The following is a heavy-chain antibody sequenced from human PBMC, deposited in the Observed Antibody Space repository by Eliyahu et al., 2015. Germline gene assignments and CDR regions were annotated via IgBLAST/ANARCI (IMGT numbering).Heavy chain of an antibody. J-gene: IGHJ4*02. CDR2: IDGDDGK. Sequence: QVTLRESGPALVKPTQTLTLTCTFSGFSLSTPRMCVSWIRQPPGKALEWLAHIDGDDGKYYSTSLKTRLTISKDTSKNQVVLTMTNIDPVDTATYYCARHSGTYLFDYWGQGTLVTVSS. CDR3: ARHSGTYLFDY. V-gene: IGHV2-70*01. CDR1: GFSLSTPRMC. D-gene: IGHD1-26*01.